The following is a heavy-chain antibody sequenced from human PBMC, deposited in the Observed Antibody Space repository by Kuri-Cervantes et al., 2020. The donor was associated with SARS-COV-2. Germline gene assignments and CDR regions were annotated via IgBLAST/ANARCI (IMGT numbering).Heavy chain of an antibody. CDR1: GVPRNTYS. CDR3: ARGHIGVIPSPILGLGPHYYSYHMDV. Sequence: SETLSLTCAVFGVPRNTYSWSWVRQSPGKGLQWIGEINHSGGTKYKPSLKGRVSISIDASKNQVSLKMTSVIAADAAVYYCARGHIGVIPSPILGLGPHYYSYHMDVWGQGTTVTVSS. V-gene: IGHV4-34*01. CDR2: INHSGGT. D-gene: IGHD3-16*01. J-gene: IGHJ6*02.